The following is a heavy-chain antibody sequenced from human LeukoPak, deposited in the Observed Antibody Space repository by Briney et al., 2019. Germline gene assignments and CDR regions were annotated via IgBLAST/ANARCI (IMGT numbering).Heavy chain of an antibody. CDR2: IYPGDSDT. D-gene: IGHD2-2*01. J-gene: IGHJ4*02. Sequence: GESLKISCKGSGYSFTGYWIGWVRQMPGKGLEWMGIIYPGDSDTRYSPSFQGQVTISADKSISTAYLQWSSLKASDTAMYYCARRYCSSASCYASFDYWGQGTLVTVTS. V-gene: IGHV5-51*01. CDR3: ARRYCSSASCYASFDY. CDR1: GYSFTGYW.